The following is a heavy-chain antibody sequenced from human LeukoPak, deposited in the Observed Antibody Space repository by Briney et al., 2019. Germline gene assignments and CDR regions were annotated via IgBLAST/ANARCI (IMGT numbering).Heavy chain of an antibody. V-gene: IGHV3-48*03. J-gene: IGHJ4*02. CDR2: INSGGSTL. D-gene: IGHD1-1*01. CDR1: GFTFSSYE. Sequence: QPGGSLRLSCAASGFTFSSYEMNWVRQAPGKGLEWASYINSGGSTLYYADSVKGRFTISRDNAKNSLYLQMNSLRAEDTAVYYCARIHNLGILAHFDYWGQGTLVTVSS. CDR3: ARIHNLGILAHFDY.